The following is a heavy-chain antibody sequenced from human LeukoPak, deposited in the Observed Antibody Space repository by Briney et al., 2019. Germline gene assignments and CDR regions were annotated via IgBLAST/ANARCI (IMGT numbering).Heavy chain of an antibody. V-gene: IGHV4-39*07. D-gene: IGHD2-15*01. CDR3: AREASDCSGGSCYSGAFDI. CDR1: GGSISSSSYY. Sequence: SEALSLTCTVSGGSISSSSYYWGWIRQPPGKGLEWIGGIYYSGRTYSNPSIKSRVTISVDTAKNQFSLKLSSGTAADTAVDYCAREASDCSGGSCYSGAFDIWGQGTMVTVSS. CDR2: IYYSGRT. J-gene: IGHJ3*02.